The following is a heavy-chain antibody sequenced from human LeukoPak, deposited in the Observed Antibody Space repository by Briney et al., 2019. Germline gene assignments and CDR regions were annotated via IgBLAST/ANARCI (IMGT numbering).Heavy chain of an antibody. D-gene: IGHD3-10*01. CDR3: AREAGYYGSPYYFYGMDV. Sequence: SETLSLTCTVSGGSISSYYGSWIRQPAGKGLEWIVRIYTSGSTNYNPSLKSRVTISVDTSKNQFSLKLSSVTAADTAVYYCAREAGYYGSPYYFYGMDVWGQGTTVTVSS. V-gene: IGHV4-4*07. CDR1: GGSISSYY. J-gene: IGHJ6*02. CDR2: IYTSGST.